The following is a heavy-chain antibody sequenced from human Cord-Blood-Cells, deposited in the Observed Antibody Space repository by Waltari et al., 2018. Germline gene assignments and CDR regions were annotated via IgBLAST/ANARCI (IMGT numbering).Heavy chain of an antibody. V-gene: IGHV3-30*18. D-gene: IGHD1-26*01. CDR3: AKDRYSGSYDY. CDR1: GFTFSSYG. CDR2: ISYDGSNK. Sequence: QVQLVESGGGVVQPGRSLRLSCAASGFTFSSYGMHWVRQAPGKGLEWVAVISYDGSNKDYADSVKGRFTISRDNSKNTLYLQMNILRAEDTAVYYCAKDRYSGSYDYWGQGTLVTVSS. J-gene: IGHJ4*02.